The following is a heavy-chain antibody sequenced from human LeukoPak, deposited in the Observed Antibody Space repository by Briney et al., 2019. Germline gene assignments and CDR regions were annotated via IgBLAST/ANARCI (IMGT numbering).Heavy chain of an antibody. CDR3: ASDSHIVVVTAIHRYFQH. J-gene: IGHJ1*01. D-gene: IGHD2-21*02. V-gene: IGHV1-2*06. Sequence: ASVKVSCKASGYTFTGYYMHWVRHAPGQGLEWMGRINPNSGGANYAQQFQGRVTMTRDTSISTAYMELSRLRSDDTAVYYCASDSHIVVVTAIHRYFQHWGQGTLVTVSS. CDR1: GYTFTGYY. CDR2: INPNSGGA.